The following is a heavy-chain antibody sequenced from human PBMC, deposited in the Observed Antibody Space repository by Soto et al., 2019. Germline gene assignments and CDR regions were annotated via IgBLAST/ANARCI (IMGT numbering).Heavy chain of an antibody. CDR1: GGSVSSGSYY. CDR3: ARGWPSTMIVVFDY. CDR2: IYYSGST. V-gene: IGHV4-61*01. Sequence: PSETLSLTCTVSGGSVSSGSYYWSWIRQPPGKGLEWIGYIYYSGSTNYNPSLKSRVSISVDTSKNQFSLKLSSVTAADTAVYYSARGWPSTMIVVFDYWGQGTLVTVSS. J-gene: IGHJ4*02. D-gene: IGHD3-22*01.